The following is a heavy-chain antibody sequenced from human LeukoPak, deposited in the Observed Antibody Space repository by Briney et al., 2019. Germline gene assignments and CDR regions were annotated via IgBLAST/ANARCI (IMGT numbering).Heavy chain of an antibody. J-gene: IGHJ5*02. CDR2: INHSGST. V-gene: IGHV4-34*01. D-gene: IGHD2-15*01. CDR3: ARRVGYWSRDRFDP. Sequence: SVTLSLTCAVYGGSFSGYYWSWIRQPPGKGLEWIGEINHSGSTNYNPSLKSRVTISVDTSKNQFSLKLSSVTAADTAVYYCARRVGYWSRDRFDPWGQGTLVTVSS. CDR1: GGSFSGYY.